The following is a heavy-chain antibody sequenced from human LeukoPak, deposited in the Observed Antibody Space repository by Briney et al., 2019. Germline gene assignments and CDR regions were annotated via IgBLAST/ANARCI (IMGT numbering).Heavy chain of an antibody. CDR2: IYYSGST. CDR3: AREEDYIAD. D-gene: IGHD6-13*01. V-gene: IGHV4-39*07. CDR1: GGSISSSSYY. Sequence: SETLSLTCTVSGGSISSSSYYWGWIRQPPGKGLEWIGSIYYSGSTYYNPSLKGRVTISVDTSKNQFSLKLSSVTAADTAVYYCAREEDYIADWGQGTLVTVSS. J-gene: IGHJ4*02.